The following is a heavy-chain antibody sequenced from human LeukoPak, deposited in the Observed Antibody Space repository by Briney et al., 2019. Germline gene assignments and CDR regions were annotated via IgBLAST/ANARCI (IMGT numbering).Heavy chain of an antibody. Sequence: GESLKISCKGSGYSFTSYWIGWVRQMPGKGLEWMGIIYPGDSDTRYSPSFQGQVTISADKSISTAYLQWSSLKASDTAMYYCARPSGSYRRDDAFDIWGQGTVVTVSS. CDR2: IYPGDSDT. CDR3: ARPSGSYRRDDAFDI. CDR1: GYSFTSYW. J-gene: IGHJ3*02. V-gene: IGHV5-51*01. D-gene: IGHD1-26*01.